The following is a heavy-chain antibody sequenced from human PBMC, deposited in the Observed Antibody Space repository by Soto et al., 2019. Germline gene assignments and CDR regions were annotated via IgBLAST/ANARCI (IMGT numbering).Heavy chain of an antibody. D-gene: IGHD2-21*02. Sequence: ASETLSLTCTVSGGSISSYYWSWIRQPPGKGLEWIGYIYYSGSTNYNPSLKSRVTISVDTSKNQFSLKLSSVTAADTAVYYCARGMAYCGGDCYDYWGQGTLVTVSS. CDR3: ARGMAYCGGDCYDY. CDR1: GGSISSYY. J-gene: IGHJ4*02. CDR2: IYYSGST. V-gene: IGHV4-59*01.